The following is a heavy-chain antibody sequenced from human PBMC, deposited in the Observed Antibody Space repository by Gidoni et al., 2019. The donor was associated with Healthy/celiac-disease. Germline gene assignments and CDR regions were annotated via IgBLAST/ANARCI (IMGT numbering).Heavy chain of an antibody. V-gene: IGHV1-69*04. CDR1: GGTFSSYA. D-gene: IGHD6-13*01. Sequence: QVQLVQSGAEVKKPGSSVTISCKASGGTFSSYAISWVRQAPGQGLEWMGRIIPILGIANYAQKFQGRVTITADKSTSTAYMELSSLRSEDTAVYYCAREGARIAAADSYYYYGMDVWGQGTTVTVSS. J-gene: IGHJ6*02. CDR3: AREGARIAAADSYYYYGMDV. CDR2: IIPILGIA.